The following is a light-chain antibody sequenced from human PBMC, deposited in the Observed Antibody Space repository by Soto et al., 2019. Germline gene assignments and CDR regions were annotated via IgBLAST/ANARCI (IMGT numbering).Light chain of an antibody. Sequence: EIVMTQSPATLSVSPGERVTLSFRASQSLTRNLALYQLKPGQAPRLLIYDASSRATGIPDRFSGSGSGTDFTLTISRLEPEDFAVYYCQQYGSIPWTFGQGTKVDIK. CDR1: QSLTRN. V-gene: IGKV3-20*01. CDR2: DAS. CDR3: QQYGSIPWT. J-gene: IGKJ1*01.